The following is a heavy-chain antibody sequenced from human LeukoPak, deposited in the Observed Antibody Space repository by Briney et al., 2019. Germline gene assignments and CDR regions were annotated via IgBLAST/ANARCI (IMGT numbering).Heavy chain of an antibody. V-gene: IGHV4-39*07. CDR1: GGSISNSRYY. CDR3: ARGVNYGGTGSDY. J-gene: IGHJ4*02. Sequence: PSETLSLTCTVSGGSISNSRYYWSWIRQPPGKGLEWIGEINHSGSTNSNPSLKSRVTTSVDTSKNQSSLKLTSVTAADTAVYYCARGVNYGGTGSDYWGQGTLVTVSS. D-gene: IGHD1-7*01. CDR2: INHSGST.